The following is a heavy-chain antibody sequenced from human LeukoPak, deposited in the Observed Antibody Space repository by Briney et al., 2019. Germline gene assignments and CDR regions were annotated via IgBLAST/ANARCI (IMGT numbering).Heavy chain of an antibody. D-gene: IGHD1-26*01. J-gene: IGHJ4*02. V-gene: IGHV4-39*01. CDR1: GASVSGSPYY. Sequence: SETLSLTCTVSGASVSGSPYYWGWIRQPPGKGLEWIGSIYSSGSTYYNTSLQSRVPISIETSKNQISLRLKSVTAADTAMYYCAKSGGYGLIDYWGQGTLVTVSS. CDR2: IYSSGST. CDR3: AKSGGYGLIDY.